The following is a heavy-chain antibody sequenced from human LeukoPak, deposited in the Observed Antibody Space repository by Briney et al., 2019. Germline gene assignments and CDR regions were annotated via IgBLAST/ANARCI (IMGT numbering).Heavy chain of an antibody. J-gene: IGHJ6*03. Sequence: PGGSLRLSCAASGFTFSNSWMHWVRQAPGKGLVWLSRINSDGSTTSYADSVKGRFTISRDNAKNTLYLQMNSLRVEDTAVNYCTNEYANMDVWGKGTTVTVSS. CDR3: TNEYANMDV. D-gene: IGHD2-2*01. V-gene: IGHV3-74*01. CDR1: GFTFSNSW. CDR2: INSDGSTT.